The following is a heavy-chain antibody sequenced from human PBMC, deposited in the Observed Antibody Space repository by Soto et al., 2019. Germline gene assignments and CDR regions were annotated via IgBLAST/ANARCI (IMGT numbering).Heavy chain of an antibody. D-gene: IGHD6-19*01. CDR3: ARDFTPYSSAWFPFDL. Sequence: ESGGGVVQPGRSLRLSCAASGFAFSNYGMHWVRQAPGKGLEWVALIWYNGNKKYYADSVKGRFNISRDNSKNTLSLHMSSLRADDTAVYFCARDFTPYSSAWFPFDLWGQGTLVTVSS. J-gene: IGHJ4*02. V-gene: IGHV3-33*01. CDR1: GFAFSNYG. CDR2: IWYNGNKK.